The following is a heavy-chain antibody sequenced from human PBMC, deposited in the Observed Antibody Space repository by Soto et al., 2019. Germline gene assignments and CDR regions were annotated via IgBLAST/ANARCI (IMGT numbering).Heavy chain of an antibody. J-gene: IGHJ6*02. V-gene: IGHV3-30*18. Sequence: GESLKISCAASGFTFSSYGMHWVRQAPGKGLEWVAVISYDGSNKYYADSVKGRFTISRDNSKNTLSLQMNSLRAEDTAVYYCAKDRSVLRFLEWLFVEGMDVWGQGTTVTVSS. CDR3: AKDRSVLRFLEWLFVEGMDV. D-gene: IGHD3-3*01. CDR2: ISYDGSNK. CDR1: GFTFSSYG.